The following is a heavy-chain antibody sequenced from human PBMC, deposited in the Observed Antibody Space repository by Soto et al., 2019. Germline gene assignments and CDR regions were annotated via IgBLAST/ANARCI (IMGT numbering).Heavy chain of an antibody. CDR3: VRGNAPISIAAAGGDD. D-gene: IGHD6-13*01. CDR2: INHSGST. J-gene: IGHJ4*02. CDR1: GGSFSGYY. V-gene: IGHV4-34*01. Sequence: SETLSLTSAVYGGSFSGYYWSGIRKPPGKGLEWIGEINHSGSTNYNPSLKSRVTISVDTSKNQFSLKLSSVAAADKAVYYLVRGNAPISIAAAGGDDWGQGTLVIV.